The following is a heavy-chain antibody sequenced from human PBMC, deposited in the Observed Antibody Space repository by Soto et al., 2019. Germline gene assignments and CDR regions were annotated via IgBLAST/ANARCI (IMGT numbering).Heavy chain of an antibody. D-gene: IGHD6-19*01. Sequence: GGSLRLSCAASGFTFSSYWMHWVRQAPGKGLVWVSRINGDGSSTTYADSVKGRFTISRDNAKNTLYLQINSLSGEDTAVYYCTSHRDRLAHWGQGTLVTVSS. CDR2: INGDGSST. J-gene: IGHJ4*02. CDR3: TSHRDRLAH. CDR1: GFTFSSYW. V-gene: IGHV3-74*01.